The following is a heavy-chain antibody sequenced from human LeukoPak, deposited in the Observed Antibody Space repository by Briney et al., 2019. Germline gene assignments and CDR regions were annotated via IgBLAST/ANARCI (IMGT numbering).Heavy chain of an antibody. V-gene: IGHV3-9*01. D-gene: IGHD2-8*01. J-gene: IGHJ4*02. CDR1: GSTFEGCA. CDR3: AREGSVCSNGICRYFDF. CDR2: INWDSGYI. Sequence: PGGSLRLSCAASGSTFEGCAMHWVRQAPGKGPEWVSSINWDSGYIEYADSVRGRFTISRDNAKNSLYLQMNSLKAGDTALYYCAREGSVCSNGICRYFDFWGQGTLVTVSS.